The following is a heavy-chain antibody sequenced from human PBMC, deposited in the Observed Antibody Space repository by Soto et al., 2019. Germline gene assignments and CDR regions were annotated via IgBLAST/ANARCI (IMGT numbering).Heavy chain of an antibody. CDR3: AAERWLGQIDY. Sequence: KTSETLSLTCTVSGGSISSYYWSWIRQPPGKGLEWIGYIYYSGSTNYNPSLKSRVTISVDTSKNQFSLKLSSVTAADTAVYYCAAERWLGQIDYWGQGTLVTVSS. CDR2: IYYSGST. J-gene: IGHJ4*02. D-gene: IGHD6-19*01. CDR1: GGSISSYY. V-gene: IGHV4-59*01.